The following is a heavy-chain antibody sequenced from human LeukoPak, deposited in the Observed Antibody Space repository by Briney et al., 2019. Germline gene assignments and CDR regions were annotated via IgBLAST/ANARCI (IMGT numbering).Heavy chain of an antibody. V-gene: IGHV3-30*18. J-gene: IGHJ4*02. CDR1: GFTFSRYG. Sequence: PGGSLTLFCAASGFTFSRYGMHWVRQAPGKGLEWVAVVSFEGSNKYYADSVKGRFSISRDNSKNTLSLQMNSLRAEDTAVYYCAKDMGYYYGSGSYPPENDYWGQGTLVTVSS. CDR3: AKDMGYYYGSGSYPPENDY. CDR2: VSFEGSNK. D-gene: IGHD3-10*01.